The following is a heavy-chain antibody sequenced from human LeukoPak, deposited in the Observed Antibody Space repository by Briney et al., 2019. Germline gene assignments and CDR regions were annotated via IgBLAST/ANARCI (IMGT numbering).Heavy chain of an antibody. CDR2: IYYSGST. D-gene: IGHD6-13*01. Sequence: SETLSLTCTVSGGSISSGGYYWSWIRQHPGKGLEWIGYIYYSGSTHYNPSLKSRVTISVDTSKNQFSLKLSSVTAADTAVYYCARDRRGIAAAGTSFDIWGQGTMVTVSS. CDR3: ARDRRGIAAAGTSFDI. V-gene: IGHV4-31*03. CDR1: GGSISSGGYY. J-gene: IGHJ3*02.